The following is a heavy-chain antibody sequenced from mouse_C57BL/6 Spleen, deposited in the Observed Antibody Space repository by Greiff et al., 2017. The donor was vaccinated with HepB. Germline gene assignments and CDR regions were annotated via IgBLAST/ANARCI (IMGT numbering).Heavy chain of an antibody. J-gene: IGHJ4*01. V-gene: IGHV5-12*01. D-gene: IGHD2-4*01. CDR1: GFTFSDYY. CDR2: ISNGGGST. CDR3: ARGLYYDYEGYAMDY. Sequence: EVQLVESGGGLVQPGGSLKLSCAASGFTFSDYYMYWVRQTPEKRLEWVAYISNGGGSTYYPDTVKGRFTISRDNAKNTLYLQMSRLKSEDTAMYYCARGLYYDYEGYAMDYWGQGTSVTVSS.